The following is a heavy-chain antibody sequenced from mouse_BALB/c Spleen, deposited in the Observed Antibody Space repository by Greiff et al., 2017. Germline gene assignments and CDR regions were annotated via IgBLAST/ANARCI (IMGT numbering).Heavy chain of an antibody. CDR3: AREGSGFAY. J-gene: IGHJ3*01. Sequence: EVMLVESGGGLVQPGGSLKLSCAASGFTFSSYGMSWVRQTPDKRLELVATINSNGGSTYYPDSVKGRFTISRDNAKNTLYLQMSSLKSEDTAMYYCAREGSGFAYWGQGTLVTVSA. CDR2: INSNGGST. V-gene: IGHV5-6-3*01. D-gene: IGHD3-1*01. CDR1: GFTFSSYG.